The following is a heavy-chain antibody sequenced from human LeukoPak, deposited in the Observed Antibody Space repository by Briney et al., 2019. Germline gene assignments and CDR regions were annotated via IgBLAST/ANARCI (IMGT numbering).Heavy chain of an antibody. CDR1: GFSFSNNA. Sequence: GSLRLSCAASGFSFSNNAMSWVRQAPGKGLEWVSYISSSGSTIYYADSVKGRFTISRDNAKNSLYLQMNSLRAEDTAVYYCAELGITMIGGVWGKGTTVTISS. D-gene: IGHD3-10*02. CDR2: ISSSGSTI. V-gene: IGHV3-48*04. CDR3: AELGITMIGGV. J-gene: IGHJ6*04.